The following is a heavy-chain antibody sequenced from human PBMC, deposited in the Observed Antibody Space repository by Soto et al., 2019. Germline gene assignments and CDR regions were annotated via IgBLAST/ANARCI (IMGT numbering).Heavy chain of an antibody. Sequence: EVQLVESGGGLVQPGRSLRLSCAASGFTFDDYAMHWVRQAPGKGLGWVSGISWNSGSIGYADSVKGRFTISRDNAKNSLYLQMNSLRAEDTALYYCAKGAQQWLVLDWFDPWGQGTLVTVSS. CDR1: GFTFDDYA. CDR2: ISWNSGSI. CDR3: AKGAQQWLVLDWFDP. D-gene: IGHD6-19*01. J-gene: IGHJ5*02. V-gene: IGHV3-9*01.